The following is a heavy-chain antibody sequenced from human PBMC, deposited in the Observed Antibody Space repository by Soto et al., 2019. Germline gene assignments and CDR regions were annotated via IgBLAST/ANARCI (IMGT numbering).Heavy chain of an antibody. CDR3: VRADSSGYLFDD. D-gene: IGHD3-22*01. V-gene: IGHV3-33*01. Sequence: GGSLRLSCAASGFTFSSYGMHWVRQAPGKGLEWVAVIWYDGSNKYYADSVKGRFTISRDNSKNTLYLQMNSLRAEDTAVYYCVRADSSGYLFDDWGQGTLVTVSS. J-gene: IGHJ4*02. CDR2: IWYDGSNK. CDR1: GFTFSSYG.